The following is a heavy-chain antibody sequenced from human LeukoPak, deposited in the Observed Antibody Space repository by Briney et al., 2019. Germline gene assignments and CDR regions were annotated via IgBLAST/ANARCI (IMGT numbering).Heavy chain of an antibody. CDR2: MNPNSGNT. J-gene: IGHJ6*02. CDR3: ARDGYSYERMDV. V-gene: IGHV1-8*01. D-gene: IGHD5-18*01. Sequence: ASVKVSCKASGYTFTSSDINWVRQATGQGLEWMGWMNPNSGNTGYAQKFQGRVTMTRNTSISTAYMELSSLRSEDTAVYYCARDGYSYERMDVWGQGTTVTVSS. CDR1: GYTFTSSD.